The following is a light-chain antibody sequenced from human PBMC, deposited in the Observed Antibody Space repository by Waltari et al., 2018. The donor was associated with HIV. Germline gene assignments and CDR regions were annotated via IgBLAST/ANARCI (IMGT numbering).Light chain of an antibody. Sequence: QSALTQPASVSGSPGQSYTISCTGTSSYVGGYNDVSWYQQYPGKAPKLMIYDSSNRASGVSTSFSGSKSGNTASLTISGLQAEDEADYYCSSYTSSSTRVFGGGTKLTGL. CDR2: DSS. CDR3: SSYTSSSTRV. CDR1: SSYVGGYND. J-gene: IGLJ3*02. V-gene: IGLV2-14*01.